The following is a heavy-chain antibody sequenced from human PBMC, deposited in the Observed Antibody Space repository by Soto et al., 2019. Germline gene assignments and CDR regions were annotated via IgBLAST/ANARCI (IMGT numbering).Heavy chain of an antibody. CDR3: ASSHRD. CDR1: GGSFSGYY. D-gene: IGHD2-21*01. CDR2: INHSGST. V-gene: IGHV4-34*01. Sequence: SETLCLTCAVYGGSFSGYYWSWIRQPPGKGLEWIGEINHSGSTNYNPSLKSRVTISVDTSKNQFSLKLSSVTAADTAVYYCASSHRDWGQGTLVTVSS. J-gene: IGHJ4*02.